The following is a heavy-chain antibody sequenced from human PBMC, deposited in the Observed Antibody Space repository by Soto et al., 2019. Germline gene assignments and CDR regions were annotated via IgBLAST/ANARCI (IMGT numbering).Heavy chain of an antibody. V-gene: IGHV1-2*04. CDR3: AIIMTHSDSFDI. Sequence: ASVKVSCKASGYSFAGFYIHWMRQAPGQGLEWVGSINSNSGATTYAQKFQDSVAMTRDTSVSTAYMDLNRLTSDDTAIYYCAIIMTHSDSFDIWGQGTMVTVSS. CDR2: INSNSGAT. D-gene: IGHD3-16*01. CDR1: GYSFAGFY. J-gene: IGHJ3*02.